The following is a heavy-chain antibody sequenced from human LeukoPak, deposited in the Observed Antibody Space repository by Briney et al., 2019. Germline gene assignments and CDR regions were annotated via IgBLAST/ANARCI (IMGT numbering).Heavy chain of an antibody. D-gene: IGHD6-19*01. CDR2: INHSGST. CDR1: GGSFSGYY. CDR3: ARGGIAVA. V-gene: IGHV4-34*01. Sequence: SETLSLTCAVYGGSFSGYYWSWIRQPPGKGLEWIGEINHSGSTNYNPSLKSRVTISVDTSKNQFSLKLSSVTAADTAVYYCARGGIAVAWGQGTLVTVYS. J-gene: IGHJ5*02.